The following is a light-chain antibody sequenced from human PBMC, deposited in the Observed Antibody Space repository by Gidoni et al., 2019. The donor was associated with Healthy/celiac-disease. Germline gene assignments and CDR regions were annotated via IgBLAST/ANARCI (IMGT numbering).Light chain of an antibody. Sequence: QTVVTHEPSLPVSPAGTVTLTCDSSTGAVTSGYYPNWFQQKTGQAHRALIYNTSNKHSWTPARFSGSLLGGKAALTLSGVQPEDEAEYYCLLYYGGAQVFGGGTKLTVL. V-gene: IGLV7-43*01. J-gene: IGLJ3*02. CDR1: TGAVTSGYY. CDR2: NTS. CDR3: LLYYGGAQV.